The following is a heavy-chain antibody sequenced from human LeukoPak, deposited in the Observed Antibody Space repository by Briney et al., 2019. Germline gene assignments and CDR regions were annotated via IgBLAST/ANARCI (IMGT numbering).Heavy chain of an antibody. D-gene: IGHD2/OR15-2a*01. J-gene: IGHJ3*02. Sequence: PGGSLRLSCAASGFTVSSNHMSWVRQAPGKGLEWVSVIYSGGSTYYADSVKGRFTISRDNSKNTLYLQMNSLRAEDTAVYYCARPLRLLSPSPDAFDIWGQGTMVTVSS. CDR2: IYSGGST. CDR3: ARPLRLLSPSPDAFDI. V-gene: IGHV3-53*01. CDR1: GFTVSSNH.